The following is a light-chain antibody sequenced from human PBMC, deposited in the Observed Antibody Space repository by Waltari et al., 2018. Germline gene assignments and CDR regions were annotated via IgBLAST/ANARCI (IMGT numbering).Light chain of an antibody. V-gene: IGKV3-11*01. Sequence: VVLTQSPGTLSLSPGDRATLSCRPSQSLTPSFITYLAWYQQKPGQAPRLLIYDASNRATGIPARFSGSGSGTDFTLTISSLEPDDFAVYFCQLRIKWPPEITFGQGTRLEIK. CDR3: QLRIKWPPEIT. J-gene: IGKJ5*01. CDR1: QSLTPSFITY. CDR2: DAS.